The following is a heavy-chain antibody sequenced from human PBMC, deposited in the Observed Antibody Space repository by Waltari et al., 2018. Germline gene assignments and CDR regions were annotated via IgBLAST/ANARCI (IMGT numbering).Heavy chain of an antibody. CDR1: GFTFSDYE. CDR3: ARDGGAYCNGGNCSPFEQ. CDR2: IGSIGSTI. Sequence: EVQLVESGGTLAQPGGSLRLSCVASGFTFSDYEMNWVRQVPGKGLEWVSYIGSIGSTIYYADSVRGRFTISRDNAKNSLYLEMSSLRAEDTALYYCARDGGAYCNGGNCSPFEQWGQGTLVTVSS. V-gene: IGHV3-48*03. D-gene: IGHD2-15*01. J-gene: IGHJ4*02.